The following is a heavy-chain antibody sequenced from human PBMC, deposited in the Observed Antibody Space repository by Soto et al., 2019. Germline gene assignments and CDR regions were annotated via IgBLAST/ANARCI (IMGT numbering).Heavy chain of an antibody. Sequence: EVRLLESGGGLVQPGGSLRLSCFASGFTFPNYAMSWVRQAPGKGLEWVSVVTGRASSTYYADSVEGRFTISRDNSRNTLFLQMNSLVAEDTAVYYCAKHLPSKQKQRLWADAFHIWVQGTMLTVSS. CDR2: VTGRASST. V-gene: IGHV3-23*01. CDR3: AKHLPSKQKQRLWADAFHI. CDR1: GFTFPNYA. J-gene: IGHJ3*02. D-gene: IGHD6-25*01.